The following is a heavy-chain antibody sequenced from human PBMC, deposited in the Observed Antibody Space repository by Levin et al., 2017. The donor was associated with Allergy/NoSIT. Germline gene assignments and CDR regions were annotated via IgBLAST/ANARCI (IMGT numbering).Heavy chain of an antibody. Sequence: SQTLSLTCTVSGGSISSYYWSWIRQPPGKGLEWIGYIYYSGSTNYNPSLKSRVTISVDTSKNQFSLKLSSVTAADTAVYYCARGGSDDYIWGSYRSGYFDYWGQGTLVTVSS. CDR1: GGSISSYY. CDR2: IYYSGST. CDR3: ARGGSDDYIWGSYRSGYFDY. D-gene: IGHD3-16*02. V-gene: IGHV4-59*01. J-gene: IGHJ4*02.